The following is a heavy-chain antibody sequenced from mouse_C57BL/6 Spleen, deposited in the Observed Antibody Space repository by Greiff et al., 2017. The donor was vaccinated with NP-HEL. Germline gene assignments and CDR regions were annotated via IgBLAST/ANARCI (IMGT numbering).Heavy chain of an antibody. J-gene: IGHJ4*01. V-gene: IGHV14-3*01. CDR2: IDPANGNT. Sequence: EVQLQQSVAELVRPGASVKLSCTASGFNIKNTYMHWVKQRPEQGLEWIGRIDPANGNTKYAPKFQGKATITADTSSNTAYLQLSSLTSEATAIYYWASTPIYYDYDYYAMDYWGQGTSVTVSS. CDR3: ASTPIYYDYDYYAMDY. CDR1: GFNIKNTY. D-gene: IGHD2-4*01.